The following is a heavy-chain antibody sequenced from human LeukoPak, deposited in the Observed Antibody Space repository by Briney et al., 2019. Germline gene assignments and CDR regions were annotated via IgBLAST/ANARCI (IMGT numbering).Heavy chain of an antibody. V-gene: IGHV1-69*05. CDR2: IIPISGTA. Sequence: SVKVSCKASGGTFSNYAISWVRQAPGQGPEWMGGIIPISGTANYAQKLQGRVTMTTDTSTSTAYMELRSLRSDDTAVYYCARGPIPGLWGQGTLVTVSS. CDR3: ARGPIPGL. CDR1: GGTFSNYA. D-gene: IGHD2-21*01. J-gene: IGHJ4*02.